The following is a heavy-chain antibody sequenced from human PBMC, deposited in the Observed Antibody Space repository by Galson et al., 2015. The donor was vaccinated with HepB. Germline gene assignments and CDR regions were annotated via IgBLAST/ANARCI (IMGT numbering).Heavy chain of an antibody. D-gene: IGHD2-2*01. CDR2: ISSSSSYI. CDR1: GFTFSSYS. Sequence: SLRLSCAASGFTFSSYSMYWVRQAPGKGLEWVSSISSSSSYIYYADSVKGRFTISRDNAKNSLYLQMNSLRAEDTAVYYCARDLHNIVVVPAGDYWGQGTLVTVSS. J-gene: IGHJ4*02. CDR3: ARDLHNIVVVPAGDY. V-gene: IGHV3-21*01.